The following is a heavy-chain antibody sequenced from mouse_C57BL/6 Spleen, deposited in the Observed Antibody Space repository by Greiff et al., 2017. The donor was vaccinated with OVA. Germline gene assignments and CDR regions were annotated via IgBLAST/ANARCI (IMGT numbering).Heavy chain of an antibody. V-gene: IGHV1-26*01. Sequence: VQLQQSGPELVKPGASVKISCKASGYTFTDYYMNWVKQSHGKSLEWIGDINPNNGGTSYNQKFKGKATLTVDKSSSTAYMELRSLTSEDSAVYYCARGLRLRNYAMDYWGQGTSGTVSS. J-gene: IGHJ4*01. CDR3: ARGLRLRNYAMDY. CDR1: GYTFTDYY. CDR2: INPNNGGT. D-gene: IGHD3-2*02.